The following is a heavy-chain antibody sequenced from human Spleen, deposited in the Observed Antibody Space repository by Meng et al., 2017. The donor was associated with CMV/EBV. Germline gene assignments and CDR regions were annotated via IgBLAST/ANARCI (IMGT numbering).Heavy chain of an antibody. CDR2: ISAYNGNT. CDR3: ARDLAVLRFLEWRGYYSYGMDV. D-gene: IGHD3-3*01. V-gene: IGHV1-18*01. J-gene: IGHJ6*02. CDR1: GYTFTSYG. Sequence: ASVKVSCKASGYTFTSYGISWVRQAPGQGLEWMGWISAYNGNTNYAQKLQGRVTMTTDTSTSTAYMELRSLRSDDTAVYYCARDLAVLRFLEWRGYYSYGMDVWGQGTTVTVSS.